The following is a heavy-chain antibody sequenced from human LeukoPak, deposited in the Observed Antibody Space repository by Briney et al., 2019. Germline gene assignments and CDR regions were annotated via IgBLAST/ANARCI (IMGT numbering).Heavy chain of an antibody. D-gene: IGHD6-25*01. Sequence: PGGSLRLSCAASGFTFSSSWMTWARQAPGKGLEWVANIKQDGGEKYYVDSVKGRFTISRDNAKNSLYLQMNSLRAEDTAVYYCARDLYNSASKWGQGTLVTVSS. CDR1: GFTFSSSW. CDR2: IKQDGGEK. J-gene: IGHJ4*02. V-gene: IGHV3-7*03. CDR3: ARDLYNSASK.